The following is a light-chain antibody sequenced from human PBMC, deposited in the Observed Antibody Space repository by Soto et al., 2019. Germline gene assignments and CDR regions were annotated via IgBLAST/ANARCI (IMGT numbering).Light chain of an antibody. CDR2: GAS. J-gene: IGKJ1*01. Sequence: MTQSPATLSASVGDRVTITCRASQSISSYLYWYQQKPGKAPKLLTYGASSLHSGVPSRFGGSGSGTDFTLTISSLQPEDFATYFCQQSYSNPRTFGQGTKV. CDR3: QQSYSNPRT. CDR1: QSISSY. V-gene: IGKV1-39*01.